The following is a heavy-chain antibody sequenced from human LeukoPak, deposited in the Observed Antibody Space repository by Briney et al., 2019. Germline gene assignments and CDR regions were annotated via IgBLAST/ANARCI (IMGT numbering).Heavy chain of an antibody. Sequence: GGSLRLSCAASGFTVSSNYMSWVRQAPGKGLEWVSVIYSGGSTYYADSEKGRFTISRDNSKNTLYLQMNSLRAGDTAVYYCARDLATIAHYYYYMDVWGKGTTVTVSS. CDR3: ARDLATIAHYYYYMDV. J-gene: IGHJ6*03. V-gene: IGHV3-66*02. CDR1: GFTVSSNY. D-gene: IGHD5-12*01. CDR2: IYSGGST.